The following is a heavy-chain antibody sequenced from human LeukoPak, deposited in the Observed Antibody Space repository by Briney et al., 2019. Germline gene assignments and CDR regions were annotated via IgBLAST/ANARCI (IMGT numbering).Heavy chain of an antibody. D-gene: IGHD5-24*01. CDR3: ARAPRDFSVYYYYYMDV. CDR2: INHSGST. CDR1: GGSFSGYY. J-gene: IGHJ6*03. V-gene: IGHV4-34*01. Sequence: SETLSLTCAVYGGSFSGYYWSWIRQPPGKGLEWIGEINHSGSTNYNPSLKSRVTISVDTSKNQFSLKLSSVTAADTAVYYCARAPRDFSVYYYYYMDVWGKGTTVTVSS.